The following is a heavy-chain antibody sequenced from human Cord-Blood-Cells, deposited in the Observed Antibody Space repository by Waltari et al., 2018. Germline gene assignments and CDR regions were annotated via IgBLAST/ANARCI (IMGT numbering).Heavy chain of an antibody. CDR1: GGPISSHY. CDR2: IYYSGST. Sequence: QVQLQESGPGLVKPSETLSLTCTVSGGPISSHYWSWIRQPPGKGLEWIGYIYYSGSTNYNPSLKSRVTISVDTSKNQFSLKLSSVTAADTAVYYCARKGRYCSSTSCYNVAFDIWGQGTMVTVSS. J-gene: IGHJ3*02. V-gene: IGHV4-59*11. D-gene: IGHD2-2*02. CDR3: ARKGRYCSSTSCYNVAFDI.